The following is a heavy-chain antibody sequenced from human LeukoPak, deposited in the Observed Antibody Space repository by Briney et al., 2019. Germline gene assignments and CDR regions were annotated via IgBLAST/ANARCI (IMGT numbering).Heavy chain of an antibody. V-gene: IGHV1-46*01. Sequence: ASVKVSCKASGYTFTSYYMHWVRQAPGQGLEWMGIINPGGGSTSYAQKFQGRVTMTRDTSTSTVYMELSSLRSEDTAVYYCARRSSGYYDFDYWGQGTLVTVSS. CDR1: GYTFTSYY. J-gene: IGHJ4*02. CDR2: INPGGGST. CDR3: ARRSSGYYDFDY. D-gene: IGHD3-22*01.